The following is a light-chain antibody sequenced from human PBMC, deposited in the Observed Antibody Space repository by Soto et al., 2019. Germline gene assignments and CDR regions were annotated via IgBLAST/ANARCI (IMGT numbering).Light chain of an antibody. J-gene: IGKJ4*01. CDR1: QSVSSSY. V-gene: IGKV3-20*01. CDR3: QQHHSSPLT. CDR2: GAS. Sequence: EIVLTQSPGTLSLSPGERATLSCRASQSVSSSYLAWYQQKPGQAPRLLIYGASSRATGIPDRFSGSGSGTDVTLTISRLEPEDFAVYYYQQHHSSPLTFGGGTKVEIK.